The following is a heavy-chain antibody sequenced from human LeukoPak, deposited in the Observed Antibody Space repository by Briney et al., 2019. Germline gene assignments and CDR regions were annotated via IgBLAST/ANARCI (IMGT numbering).Heavy chain of an antibody. CDR3: ARAPLYCSGGSCTNWFDP. Sequence: SETLSLTCTVSGYSITSGHYWGWIRQPPGKGLEWIGSIYHSGSTYYNPSLKSRVTISVDTSKNQFSLKLSSVTAADTAVYYCARAPLYCSGGSCTNWFDPWGQGTLVTVSS. CDR1: GYSITSGHY. V-gene: IGHV4-38-2*02. D-gene: IGHD2-15*01. CDR2: IYHSGST. J-gene: IGHJ5*02.